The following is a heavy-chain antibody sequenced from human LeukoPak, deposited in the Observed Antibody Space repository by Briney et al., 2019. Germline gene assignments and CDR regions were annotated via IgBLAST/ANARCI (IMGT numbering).Heavy chain of an antibody. V-gene: IGHV1-2*02. CDR1: RYTFAGYS. CDR2: INPNSGGT. D-gene: IGHD3-10*01. J-gene: IGHJ4*02. CDR3: ARGDYYGSGSYCC. Sequence: ASVKVSCKASRYTFAGYSMHWVRQAPGQGLEWMGWINPNSGGTNYAQKFQGRVTMTGDTSISTAYMELSRLTSDDTAVYYCARGDYYGSGSYCCWGQGTLVTVSS.